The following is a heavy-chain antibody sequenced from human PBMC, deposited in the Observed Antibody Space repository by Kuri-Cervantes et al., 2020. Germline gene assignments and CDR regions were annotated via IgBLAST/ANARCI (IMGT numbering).Heavy chain of an antibody. CDR2: IWYDGSNK. D-gene: IGHD3-3*01. CDR1: GFTFSSYG. CDR3: AREDYDFWSGYRYYGMDV. V-gene: IGHV3-33*01. Sequence: GGSLRLSCAASGFTFSSYGMHWVRQAPGKGLEWVAVIWYDGSNKYYADSVKGRFTISRDNSKNTLYLQMNSLRAEDTAVYYCAREDYDFWSGYRYYGMDVWGQGTTGTGS. J-gene: IGHJ6*02.